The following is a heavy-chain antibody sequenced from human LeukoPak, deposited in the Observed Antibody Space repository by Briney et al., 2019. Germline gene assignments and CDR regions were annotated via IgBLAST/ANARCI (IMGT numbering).Heavy chain of an antibody. CDR3: ARGSEMGAHRY. CDR1: GYTFASYD. Sequence: GASLKVYCKASGYTFASYDINFVRQATGQGLEWMRWMNPNSGNTGYAQKFQGRVTMTRNTSISTAYMELSSLRSEDTAVYYCARGSEMGAHRYWGQGTLVTVSS. J-gene: IGHJ4*02. V-gene: IGHV1-8*01. CDR2: MNPNSGNT. D-gene: IGHD1-26*01.